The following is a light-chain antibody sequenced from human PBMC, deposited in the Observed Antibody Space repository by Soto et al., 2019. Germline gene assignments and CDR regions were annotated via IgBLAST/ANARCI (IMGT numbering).Light chain of an antibody. J-gene: IGKJ1*01. V-gene: IGKV1-5*01. CDR3: KQYDTFPRT. CDR2: DAY. Sequence: DIQMTQSPSTLSASVGDRVVITCRASQNINKWLAWYQQKPGKAPKFLIYDAYTLETGVQSRFSGSGSGTEFTLTIRSLQPDDFATFYCKQYDTFPRTFGQGTKVDIK. CDR1: QNINKW.